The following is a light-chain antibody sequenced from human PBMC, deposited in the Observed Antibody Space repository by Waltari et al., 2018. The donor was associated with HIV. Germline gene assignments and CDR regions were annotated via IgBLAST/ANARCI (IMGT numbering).Light chain of an antibody. CDR1: ETLLHSDGKTY. Sequence: EIVLTQTPPSLSVTPGKAASIPCKPSETLLHSDGKTYFYWYMQKTGQPPQLLMYEVSNRFAGVPDRFSGSGSETDFTLIMSRVEAEDVGVYYCMQSAQFPLTFGGGTKVEIK. V-gene: IGKV2D-29*01. CDR2: EVS. J-gene: IGKJ4*01. CDR3: MQSAQFPLT.